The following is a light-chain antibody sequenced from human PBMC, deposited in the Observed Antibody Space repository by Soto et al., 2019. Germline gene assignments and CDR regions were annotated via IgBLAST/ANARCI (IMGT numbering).Light chain of an antibody. J-gene: IGLJ3*02. CDR3: QTWGTGIRV. CDR1: SGHNSYA. Sequence: QSVLTQSPSASASLGASVKLTCTLSSGHNSYAIAWHQQQPEKGPRYLMKLNSDGSHSKGDGIPDRFSGSSSGAERYLTISSLQSEDEADYSCQTWGTGIRVFGGGTKLTVL. V-gene: IGLV4-69*01. CDR2: LNSDGSH.